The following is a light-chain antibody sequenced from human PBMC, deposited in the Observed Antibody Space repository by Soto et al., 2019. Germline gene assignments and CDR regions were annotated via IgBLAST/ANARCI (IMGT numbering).Light chain of an antibody. V-gene: IGKV3-15*01. CDR3: QQTYSIPRT. CDR2: DAS. CDR1: QTIDNT. Sequence: EIVMTQSPGTLSLSPGERATLSCRASQTIDNTLAWYQRKPGQAPRLLIYDASTRATGVPSRFSGSGSGTDFTLTISSLQPEDFATYCCQQTYSIPRTFGGGTKVDIK. J-gene: IGKJ4*01.